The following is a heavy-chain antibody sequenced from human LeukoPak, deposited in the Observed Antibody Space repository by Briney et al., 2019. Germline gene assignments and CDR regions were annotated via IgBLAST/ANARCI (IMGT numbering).Heavy chain of an antibody. D-gene: IGHD6-13*01. V-gene: IGHV4-39*01. CDR1: GGSISSSSYY. CDR3: ARSVTAAGQRLIDF. CDR2: IYYSGTT. J-gene: IGHJ4*02. Sequence: KPSETLSLTCTVSGGSISSSSYYWGWIRQPPGKGLEWIGNIYYSGTTYYNPSLKSRLTISVDTSRNQFSLRLSSVTAADTAVYYCARSVTAAGQRLIDFWGQGTLVTVSS.